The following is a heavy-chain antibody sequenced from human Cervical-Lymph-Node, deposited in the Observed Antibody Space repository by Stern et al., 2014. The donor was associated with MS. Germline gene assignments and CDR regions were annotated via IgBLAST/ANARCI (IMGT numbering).Heavy chain of an antibody. CDR1: GGSVSSSSYY. D-gene: IGHD1-20*01. CDR3: GASLTGAYFDY. J-gene: IGHJ4*02. Sequence: VQLVESGPGLVKPSETLSLTCSVSGGSVSSSSYYWAWIRQPPGKGLEWIGTIYYTGSPSPHPSLKGGVPMSVDTSKTQFSWGLRFVTAADTAVFYCGASLTGAYFDYWGLGTLVTVSS. CDR2: IYYTGSP. V-gene: IGHV4-39*01.